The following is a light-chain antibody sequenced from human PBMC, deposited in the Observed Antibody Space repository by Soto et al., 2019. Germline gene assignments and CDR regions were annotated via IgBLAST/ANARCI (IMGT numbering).Light chain of an antibody. CDR1: SANIGAAYN. V-gene: IGLV1-40*01. Sequence: QSVLTQPPSVSGAPGQRVTISCTGSSANIGAAYNVDWYQQLPGTAPKLLIYGNNNRPSGVPARFSGSKSGTSASLAIAGLQAEDEGDYYCVSWDDSLSGLVFGTGTKLTVL. CDR2: GNN. CDR3: VSWDDSLSGLV. J-gene: IGLJ1*01.